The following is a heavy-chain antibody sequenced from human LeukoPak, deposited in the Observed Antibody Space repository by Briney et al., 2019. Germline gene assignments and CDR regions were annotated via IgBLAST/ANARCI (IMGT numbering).Heavy chain of an antibody. CDR1: GYTLTELS. V-gene: IGHV1-24*01. CDR3: ARETRYCSSTSCPPELYYYYYGMDV. CDR2: FDPEDGET. D-gene: IGHD2-2*01. J-gene: IGHJ6*02. Sequence: ASVKVSCKVSGYTLTELSMHWVRQAPGKGLEWMGGFDPEDGETIYAQKFQGRVTMTEDTSTDTAYMELSSLRSEDTAVYYCARETRYCSSTSCPPELYYYYYGMDVWGQGTTVTVSS.